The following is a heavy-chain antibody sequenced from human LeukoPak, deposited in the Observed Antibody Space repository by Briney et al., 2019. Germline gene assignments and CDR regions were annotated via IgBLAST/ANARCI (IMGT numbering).Heavy chain of an antibody. V-gene: IGHV3-23*01. D-gene: IGHD3-16*01. CDR2: ISGSGGST. J-gene: IGHJ4*02. Sequence: PGGTLRLSCAASGFTFSSYAMSWVRQAPGKGLEWVSAISGSGGSTYYADSVKGRFTISRDNSKNTLYLQMNSLRAEDTAVYYCARGGATYYDYVWGSYGDYWGQGTLVTVSS. CDR3: ARGGATYYDYVWGSYGDY. CDR1: GFTFSSYA.